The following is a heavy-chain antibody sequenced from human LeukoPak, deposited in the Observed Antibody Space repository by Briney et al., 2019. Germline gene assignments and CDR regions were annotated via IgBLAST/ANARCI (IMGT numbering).Heavy chain of an antibody. CDR2: IIPIFGTA. J-gene: IGHJ5*02. Sequence: SVKVSCKASGGTFSSYAISWVRQAPGQGLEWMGVIIPIFGTANYAQKFQGRVTITADESTSTAYMELSSLRSEDTAVYYCAREANMVRGVLNWFDPWGPGTLVTVSS. CDR3: AREANMVRGVLNWFDP. D-gene: IGHD3-10*01. V-gene: IGHV1-69*01. CDR1: GGTFSSYA.